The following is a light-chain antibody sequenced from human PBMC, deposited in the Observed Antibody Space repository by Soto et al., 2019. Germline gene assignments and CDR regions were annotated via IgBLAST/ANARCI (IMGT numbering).Light chain of an antibody. CDR1: SSDVGAYNY. J-gene: IGLJ3*02. Sequence: QSALTQPASVSGSPGQSITISCTGTSSDVGAYNYVSWYQQLPGKAPKLLIYEVSNRPSGLSNRFSGSKSGNTASLTISGLQADDEADYYCSSYTSSSTRVFGGGTKLTVL. CDR3: SSYTSSSTRV. CDR2: EVS. V-gene: IGLV2-14*01.